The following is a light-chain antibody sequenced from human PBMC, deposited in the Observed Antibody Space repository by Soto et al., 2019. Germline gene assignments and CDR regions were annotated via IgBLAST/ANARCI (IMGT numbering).Light chain of an antibody. CDR1: SSDVGGYDY. CDR3: CSYSTTSTYV. Sequence: QSVLTQPASVSGSPGQSITISCTGTSSDVGGYDYVSWYQQHPGKVPKLMIFEVFRRPSGISNRFSGSKSGNTASLTISGRQAEYEADYYCCSYSTTSTYVFGGGTKVTVL. CDR2: EVF. V-gene: IGLV2-14*01. J-gene: IGLJ2*01.